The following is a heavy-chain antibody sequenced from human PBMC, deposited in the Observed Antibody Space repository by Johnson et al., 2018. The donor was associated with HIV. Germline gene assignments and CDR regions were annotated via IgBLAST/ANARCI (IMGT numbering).Heavy chain of an antibody. J-gene: IGHJ3*02. CDR3: ASEYFDI. Sequence: QVQLVESGGGVVQPGRSLRLSCAASGFTFSSYGMHWVRQAPGKGLEWVAVISYDGSNKYYADSVKGRFTISRDNSKNTLYLQMNSLRTEDTAVYYCASEYFDIWGQGTMVTVSS. V-gene: IGHV3-30*03. CDR2: ISYDGSNK. CDR1: GFTFSSYG.